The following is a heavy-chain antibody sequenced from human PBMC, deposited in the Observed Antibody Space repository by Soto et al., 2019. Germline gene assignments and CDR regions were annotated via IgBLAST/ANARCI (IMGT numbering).Heavy chain of an antibody. V-gene: IGHV2-5*02. CDR3: AHGSGWLSDY. J-gene: IGHJ4*02. CDR1: GFSLSSPAVG. Sequence: QVTLMESGPTLVKPTQTLTLTCTFSGFSLSSPAVGVNWIRQPPGKALEWLALIYWDDDKQYSPSLRSRLTSTKDTSKNHVVLTMTNMDPVDTATYYCAHGSGWLSDYWGQGTLVTVSS. CDR2: IYWDDDK. D-gene: IGHD6-19*01.